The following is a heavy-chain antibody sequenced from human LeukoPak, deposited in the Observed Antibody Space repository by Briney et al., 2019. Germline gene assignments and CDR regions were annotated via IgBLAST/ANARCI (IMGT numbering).Heavy chain of an antibody. CDR1: GGTFSSYA. J-gene: IGHJ4*02. CDR2: IIPILGIA. V-gene: IGHV1-69*04. D-gene: IGHD1-1*01. CDR3: ARAVNGPSGY. Sequence: AASVRVSCKASGGTFSSYAISWVRQAPGQGVEWVGRIIPILGIANYAQKFQVRVTITADKSTSTAYMELSSLRSEDTAVYYCARAVNGPSGYWGQGTLVTVSS.